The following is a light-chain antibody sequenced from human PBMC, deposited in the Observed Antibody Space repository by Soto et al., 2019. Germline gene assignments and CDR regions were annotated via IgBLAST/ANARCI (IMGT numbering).Light chain of an antibody. J-gene: IGKJ4*01. CDR3: QQYYSYPLT. V-gene: IGKV1-39*01. CDR2: AAS. CDR1: QSISSY. Sequence: DIQMTQSPSSLSAYVGDRVTITCRASQSISSYLNWYQQKPGKAPKLLIYAASSLQSGVPSRFSGSGSGTDFTLTISCLQSEDFATYYCQQYYSYPLTFGGGTKV.